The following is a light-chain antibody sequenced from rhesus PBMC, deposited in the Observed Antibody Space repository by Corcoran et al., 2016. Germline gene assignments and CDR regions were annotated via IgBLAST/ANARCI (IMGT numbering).Light chain of an antibody. CDR2: KAS. CDR1: QGISTY. J-gene: IGKJ1*01. Sequence: DIQMTQSPSSLSASVGDRVTITCRASQGISTYLNWYQQKPGKAPKLLIYKASSLQSGVPSRFSGSGSGTDFTLTISSLQPEDFATYYCLQYSSSPWTFGQGTKVEIK. V-gene: IGKV1-43*03. CDR3: LQYSSSPWT.